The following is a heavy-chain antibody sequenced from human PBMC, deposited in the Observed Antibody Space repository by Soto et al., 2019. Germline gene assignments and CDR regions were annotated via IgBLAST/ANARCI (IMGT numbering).Heavy chain of an antibody. J-gene: IGHJ5*02. D-gene: IGHD2-15*01. Sequence: EVQLVESGGGLVKPGGSLRLSCAASGFSFSSYSMNWVRQAPGKGLEWVSSISSSASHINYADSVKGRFTISGDKAKKSLYLQMNSLRAEDTAVYYCARGYTGYCSGGTCYWFDPWGQGTLVTVSS. CDR2: ISSSASHI. CDR3: ARGYTGYCSGGTCYWFDP. V-gene: IGHV3-21*01. CDR1: GFSFSSYS.